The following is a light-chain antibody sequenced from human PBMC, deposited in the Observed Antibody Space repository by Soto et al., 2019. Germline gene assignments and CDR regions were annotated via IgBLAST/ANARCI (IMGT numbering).Light chain of an antibody. Sequence: IQLTQSLSSLSASVGDTVTITCRASQAIGSYFAWYQQRPGTAPKLLIYSASTLHSGVPSRFSGSGSGTDFTLTISSLQPEDFATYYCQQVDSYPRTFGPGTTVEI. CDR3: QQVDSYPRT. CDR1: QAIGSY. V-gene: IGKV1-9*01. J-gene: IGKJ3*01. CDR2: SAS.